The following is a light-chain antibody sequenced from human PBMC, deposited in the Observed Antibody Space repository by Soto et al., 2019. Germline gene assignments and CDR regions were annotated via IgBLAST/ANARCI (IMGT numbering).Light chain of an antibody. CDR1: QSVSSN. J-gene: IGKJ1*01. CDR3: QQYNNWPPWT. CDR2: GAS. Sequence: EIVMTQSPATLSVSPGERATLSCRASQSVSSNLAWYQQKPGQAPRLLIYGASTRATGIPARFSGSGSGTEFTHTISSLQSEDFAVYYCQQYNNWPPWTFGQGTKWIS. V-gene: IGKV3-15*01.